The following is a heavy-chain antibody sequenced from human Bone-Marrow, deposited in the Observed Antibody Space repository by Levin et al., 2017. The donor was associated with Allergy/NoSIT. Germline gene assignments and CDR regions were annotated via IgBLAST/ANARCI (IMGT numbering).Heavy chain of an antibody. Sequence: ESLKISCTVSGGSVSSGNYYWNWIRQPPGKGLEWIGYVYYTGSTDYNPSLKSRVIMSVDTSKNQFSLKLTSVTAADTAVYYCARDLPRDTFDFYYGMDVWGQGTTVTVSS. J-gene: IGHJ6*02. V-gene: IGHV4-61*01. D-gene: IGHD5-18*01. CDR1: GGSVSSGNYY. CDR3: ARDLPRDTFDFYYGMDV. CDR2: VYYTGST.